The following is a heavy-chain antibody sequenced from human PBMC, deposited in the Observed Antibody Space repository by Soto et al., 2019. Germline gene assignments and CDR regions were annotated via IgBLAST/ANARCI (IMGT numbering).Heavy chain of an antibody. Sequence: ASVKVSCKASGYIFTTYAIHWVRQAPGQRLEWMGWINAGNGNTKYSQRFQGRVTITRDTSASTAYIQLSSLRSEDTAVYYCARRGPVVSPQDWFDTWGQGTLVTVSS. CDR3: ARRGPVVSPQDWFDT. CDR1: GYIFTTYA. V-gene: IGHV1-3*01. J-gene: IGHJ5*02. D-gene: IGHD3-16*01. CDR2: INAGNGNT.